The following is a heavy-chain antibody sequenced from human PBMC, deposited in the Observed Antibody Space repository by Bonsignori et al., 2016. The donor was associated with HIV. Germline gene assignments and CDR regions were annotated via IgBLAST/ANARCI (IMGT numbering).Heavy chain of an antibody. CDR1: GFIFSDHY. CDR2: TRNKANSYTT. V-gene: IGHV3-72*01. Sequence: EVQLVESGGGLVQPGGSLRLSCAASGFIFSDHYMDWVRQAPGKGLEWVGRTRNKANSYTTEYVASVKGRFIISRDESKDSLYLQMDSLKTEDTAVYYCARVGLVVGSGAIQGAATHYGMDVWGQGTTVTVS. CDR3: ARVGLVVGSGAIQGAATHYGMDV. J-gene: IGHJ6*02. D-gene: IGHD2-2*01.